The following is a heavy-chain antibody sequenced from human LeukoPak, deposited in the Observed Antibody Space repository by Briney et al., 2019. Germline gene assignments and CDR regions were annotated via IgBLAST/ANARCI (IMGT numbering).Heavy chain of an antibody. CDR3: ATTTHNWNYGYAFDI. V-gene: IGHV3-66*02. D-gene: IGHD1-7*01. J-gene: IGHJ3*02. Sequence: GGSLRLSCAASGFTVSSNYMSWVRQAPGKGLEWVSVIYSGGSTYYADSVKGRFTISRDNSKNTLYLQMNSLRAEDTAVYYCATTTHNWNYGYAFDIWGQGTMVTVSS. CDR2: IYSGGST. CDR1: GFTVSSNY.